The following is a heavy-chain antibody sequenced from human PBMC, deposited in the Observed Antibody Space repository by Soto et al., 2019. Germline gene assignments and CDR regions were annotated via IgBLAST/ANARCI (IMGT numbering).Heavy chain of an antibody. CDR3: ATVGTGSYNWFDP. J-gene: IGHJ5*02. CDR2: INRDGTAT. V-gene: IGHV3-74*01. CDR1: GFTFTGNW. Sequence: EVQLVESGGGLVQPGGSLRLSCAASGFTFTGNWMHWVRQGPGKGLVWVARINRDGTATTYADSVTGRFTISRDNPKNTLYLQMNGLGAEDTAVYYCATVGTGSYNWFDPWGQGTMVTVSS. D-gene: IGHD1-26*01.